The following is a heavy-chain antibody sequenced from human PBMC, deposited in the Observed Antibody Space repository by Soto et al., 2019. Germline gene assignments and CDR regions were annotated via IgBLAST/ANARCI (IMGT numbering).Heavy chain of an antibody. D-gene: IGHD4-17*01. CDR2: IKQDGSEK. CDR3: ARDDYGDPDYYYYYMDV. V-gene: IGHV3-7*01. Sequence: GGSLRLSCAASGFTFSSYWMSWVRQAPGKGLEWVANIKQDGSEKYYVDSVKGRFTISRDNAKNSLYLQMNSLRAEDTAVYYCARDDYGDPDYYYYYMDVWGKGTTVTVSS. J-gene: IGHJ6*03. CDR1: GFTFSSYW.